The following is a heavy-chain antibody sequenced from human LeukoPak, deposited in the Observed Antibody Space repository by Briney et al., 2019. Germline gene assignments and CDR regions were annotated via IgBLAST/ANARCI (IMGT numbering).Heavy chain of an antibody. CDR2: FDPEDGET. CDR3: ATLAYFRDYYYMDV. J-gene: IGHJ6*03. CDR1: GYTLTELS. Sequence: GASVTVSCKVSGYTLTELSMHWVRQAPGKGLEWMGGFDPEDGETIYAQKFQGRVTMTEDTSTDTAYMELSSLRSEDTAVYYCATLAYFRDYYYMDVWGKGTTVTVSS. D-gene: IGHD3-9*01. V-gene: IGHV1-24*01.